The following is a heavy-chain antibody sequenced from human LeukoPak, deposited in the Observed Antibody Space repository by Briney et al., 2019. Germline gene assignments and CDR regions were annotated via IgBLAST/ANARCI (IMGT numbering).Heavy chain of an antibody. J-gene: IGHJ4*02. CDR3: TTLVEYYYDSSGYPSDY. V-gene: IGHV3-15*01. Sequence: RGSLRLSXAASGFTFRNAWMSWVRQAPGKGLEWVGRIKSKTDGGTTDYAAPVKGRFTISRDDSKNTLYLQMNGLKTEDTAVYYCTTLVEYYYDSSGYPSDYWGQGTLVTVSS. D-gene: IGHD3-22*01. CDR2: IKSKTDGGTT. CDR1: GFTFRNAW.